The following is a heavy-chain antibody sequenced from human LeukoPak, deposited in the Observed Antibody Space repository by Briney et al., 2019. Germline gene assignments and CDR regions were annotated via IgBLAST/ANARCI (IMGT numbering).Heavy chain of an antibody. Sequence: GGSLRLSCAASGFTFSSYGMHWVRQVPGKGLEWVAVITYDGSNKYYADSVKGRFTISRDNSKNTLYLQMNSLRAEDTAVYYCAREYYGYVWESYRHNWYFALWGRGTLVTVSS. J-gene: IGHJ2*01. D-gene: IGHD3-16*02. CDR2: ITYDGSNK. CDR3: AREYYGYVWESYRHNWYFAL. CDR1: GFTFSSYG. V-gene: IGHV3-30*03.